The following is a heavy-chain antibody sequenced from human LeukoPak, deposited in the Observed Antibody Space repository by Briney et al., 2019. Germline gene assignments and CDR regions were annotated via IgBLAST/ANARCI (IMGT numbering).Heavy chain of an antibody. CDR2: IYYSGST. CDR1: GGSVSSGTYY. V-gene: IGHV4-61*01. J-gene: IGHJ4*02. D-gene: IGHD4-11*01. Sequence: TETLSLTCTVSGGSVSSGTYYWSWIRQPPGKGLEWIGYIYYSGSTNYNPSLKSRVTISVDTSKNQFSLKLNSVTAADTAVYYCARDRVRGNSNPFFDYWGQGTLVTVSS. CDR3: ARDRVRGNSNPFFDY.